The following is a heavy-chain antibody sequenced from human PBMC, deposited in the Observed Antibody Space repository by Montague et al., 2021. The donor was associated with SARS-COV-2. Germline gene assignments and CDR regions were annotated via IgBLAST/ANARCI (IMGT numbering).Heavy chain of an antibody. CDR2: IYYSGST. CDR3: AREGGWLSRGSYYFDY. D-gene: IGHD3-22*01. J-gene: IGHJ4*02. Sequence: SETLSLTCTVAGGSISSSSYYWGWIRQPPGKGLEWIGSIYYSGSTYYNPSLKSRVTTSVDTSKTQFSLKLSSVTAADTAVYYCAREGGWLSRGSYYFDYWGQGTLVTVSS. CDR1: GGSISSSSYY. V-gene: IGHV4-39*07.